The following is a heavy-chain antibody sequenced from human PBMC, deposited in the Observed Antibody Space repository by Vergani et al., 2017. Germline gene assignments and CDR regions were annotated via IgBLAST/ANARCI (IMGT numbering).Heavy chain of an antibody. V-gene: IGHV3-23*01. CDR2: LTGGGGST. D-gene: IGHD3-16*01. J-gene: IGHJ4*02. CDR3: GKDAGGCENFFDS. CDR1: GSTFSTYA. Sequence: EVQLLESGGSLKQPGGSVRLSCAASGSTFSTYAMNWVRQAPGKGLEWVSALTGGGGSTYYADSFKGRFIISRDYSRDTLYLQMNSLRPEDPATYYCGKDAGGCENFFDSWGQGTLVTVSS.